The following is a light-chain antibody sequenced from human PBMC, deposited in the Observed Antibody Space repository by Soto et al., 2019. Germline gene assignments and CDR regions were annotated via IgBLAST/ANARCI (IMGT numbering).Light chain of an antibody. CDR3: SSYKSSSTLYG. CDR1: SSDGGGYNY. J-gene: IGLJ1*01. Sequence: QSALTQPASVSGSPGQSITISCTGTSSDGGGYNYVSWYQQHPGKAPKLMIFDVSNRPSGVSNRFSGSKSGNTASLTISGLQAEDEADYYCSSYKSSSTLYGFGTGTKLTVL. CDR2: DVS. V-gene: IGLV2-14*01.